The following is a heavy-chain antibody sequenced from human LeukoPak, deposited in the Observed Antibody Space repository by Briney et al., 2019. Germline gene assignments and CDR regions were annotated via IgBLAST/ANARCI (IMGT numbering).Heavy chain of an antibody. V-gene: IGHV3-66*02. CDR1: GFTVSSNY. J-gene: IGHJ4*02. CDR3: ARDLGSSWTGY. CDR2: IYSGGST. Sequence: GGSLRLSCAASGFTVSSNYMSWVRQAPGKGLEWVSVIYSGGSTYYADSVKGRFAISRDNSKNTLYLQMNSLRAEDTAVYYCARDLGSSWTGYWGQGTLVTVSS. D-gene: IGHD6-13*01.